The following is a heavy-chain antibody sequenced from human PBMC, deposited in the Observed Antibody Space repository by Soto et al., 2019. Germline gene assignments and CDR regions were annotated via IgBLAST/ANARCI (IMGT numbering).Heavy chain of an antibody. CDR2: IIPILGIA. D-gene: IGHD3-10*01. V-gene: IGHV1-69*02. CDR3: ASNMVRGVVDY. J-gene: IGHJ4*02. Sequence: QVQLVQSGAEVKKPGSSVKVSCKASGGTFSSYTISWVRQAPGQGLEWMGRIIPILGIANYAQKFQSRVTITADKSTSTAYMELSSLRSEDTAVYYCASNMVRGVVDYWGQGTLVTVSS. CDR1: GGTFSSYT.